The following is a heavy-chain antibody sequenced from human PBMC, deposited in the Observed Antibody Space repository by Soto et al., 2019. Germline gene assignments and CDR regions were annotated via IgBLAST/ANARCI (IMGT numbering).Heavy chain of an antibody. CDR2: IYDSGNT. Sequence: SETLSLTCGVSGDSITTYKWWTWVRQTPGKGLEWIGEIYDSGNTRYNPSLKSRVTISKDTSKNELSLKLNSVTVADTAVYYCATCQLGEYYYAMDIWRQGTTVTVPS. CDR1: GDSITTYKW. CDR3: ATCQLGEYYYAMDI. J-gene: IGHJ6*02. V-gene: IGHV4-4*02. D-gene: IGHD7-27*01.